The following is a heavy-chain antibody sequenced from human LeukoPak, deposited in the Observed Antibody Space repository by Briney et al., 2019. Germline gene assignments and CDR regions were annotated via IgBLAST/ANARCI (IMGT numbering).Heavy chain of an antibody. CDR1: GYTFTSYG. CDR3: ARDLLAMIPSFSAEY. CDR2: TSANNGNA. Sequence: ASVKVSCKASGYTFTSYGISWVRQAPGQGLEWMGWTSANNGNAIYAQKLQGRVTMTTDTSTSTAYMELRGLRSDDTAVYYCARDLLAMIPSFSAEYWGQGTLVTVSS. D-gene: IGHD5-12*01. V-gene: IGHV1-18*01. J-gene: IGHJ4*02.